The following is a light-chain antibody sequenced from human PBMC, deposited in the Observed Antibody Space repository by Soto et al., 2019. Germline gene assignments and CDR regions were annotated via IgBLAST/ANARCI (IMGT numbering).Light chain of an antibody. CDR3: NSDVDGDNRV. CDR2: EVS. Sequence: QSALTQPPSASGSPGPSATISCTGTSSDVGGYDCVSWYQHHPGKAPKLMIYEVSKRPSGVPDRVSGSESGNTASLTVSGLQAEYEAEYYGNSDVDGDNRVFGGGTKGTVL. V-gene: IGLV2-8*01. CDR1: SSDVGGYDC. J-gene: IGLJ3*02.